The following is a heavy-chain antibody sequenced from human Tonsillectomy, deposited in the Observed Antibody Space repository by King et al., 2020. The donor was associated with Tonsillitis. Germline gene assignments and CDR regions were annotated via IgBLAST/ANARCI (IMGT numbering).Heavy chain of an antibody. D-gene: IGHD6-19*01. CDR3: TTEILIAVAGPDAFDI. CDR2: FDPEDGER. J-gene: IGHJ3*02. Sequence: QLVQSGAEVKKPGASVKVSCKVSGHMLSELFMHWVRQAPGKGLEWMGGFDPEDGERIYSQKFQGRVTMTEDTSTDTTYMELSSLRSEDTAVYYCTTEILIAVAGPDAFDIWGQGTMVTVSS. CDR1: GHMLSELF. V-gene: IGHV1-24*01.